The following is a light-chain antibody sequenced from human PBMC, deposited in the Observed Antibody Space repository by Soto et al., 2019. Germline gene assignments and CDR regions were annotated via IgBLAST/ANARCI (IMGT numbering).Light chain of an antibody. CDR1: QSISSY. J-gene: IGKJ2*01. Sequence: DIQMTQSPSSLSASVGDRVTITCRASQSISSYLNWYQQKPGKAPKLLIYAASSLQSGVPSRFSGSGSGTDFTLTISSLQPDDFATYYCQQSQSTPYTFGQGTKVELK. CDR2: AAS. V-gene: IGKV1-39*01. CDR3: QQSQSTPYT.